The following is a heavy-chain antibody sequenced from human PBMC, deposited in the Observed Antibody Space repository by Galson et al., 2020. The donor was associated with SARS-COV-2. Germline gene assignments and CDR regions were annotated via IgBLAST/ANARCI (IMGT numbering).Heavy chain of an antibody. CDR3: AREGGGGYCSSTSCYTNWYFDL. Sequence: GESLKISCAASGFTFSSYAMHWVRQAPGKGLEWVAVISYDGSNKYYADSVKGRFTISRDNSKNTLYLQMNSLRAEDTAVYYCAREGGGGYCSSTSCYTNWYFDLWGRGTLVTVSS. J-gene: IGHJ2*01. CDR1: GFTFSSYA. D-gene: IGHD2-2*02. V-gene: IGHV3-30-3*01. CDR2: ISYDGSNK.